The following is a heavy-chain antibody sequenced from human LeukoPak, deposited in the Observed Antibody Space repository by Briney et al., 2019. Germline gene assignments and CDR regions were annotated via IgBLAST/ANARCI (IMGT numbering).Heavy chain of an antibody. Sequence: LSGGSXRLSCAASGFTFSNYWXXXXXQAPGRGPXXAANISPXXXXTXXXDSVKGRXXXXXDNTKNSLYLQMNSLRVEDTAMYYCVRSIDYWGRGTLVTVSS. V-gene: IGHV3-7*01. CDR3: VRSIDY. J-gene: IGHJ4*02. CDR2: ISPXXXXT. CDR1: GFTFSNYW.